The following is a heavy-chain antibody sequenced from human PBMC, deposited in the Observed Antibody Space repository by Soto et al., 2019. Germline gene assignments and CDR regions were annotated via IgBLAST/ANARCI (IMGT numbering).Heavy chain of an antibody. Sequence: SETLSLTCAVSGGSISSGGYSWSWIRQPPGKGLEWIGYIYHSGTTYYNPSLKSRVTISLDRSKNQFSLKVSSVTAADTAVYYCATQQRFLGNWLDPWGPGTLVTVSS. CDR1: GGSISSGGYS. CDR3: ATQQRFLGNWLDP. CDR2: IYHSGTT. J-gene: IGHJ5*02. D-gene: IGHD3-3*01. V-gene: IGHV4-30-2*01.